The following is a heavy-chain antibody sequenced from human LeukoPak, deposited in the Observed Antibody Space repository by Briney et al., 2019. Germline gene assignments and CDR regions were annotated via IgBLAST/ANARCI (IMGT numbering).Heavy chain of an antibody. J-gene: IGHJ4*02. CDR1: GGSISSYY. V-gene: IGHV4-59*01. CDR3: ARDRSRDGYNRFDY. D-gene: IGHD5-24*01. CDR2: IYYSGST. Sequence: PSETLSLTCTVSGGSISSYYWTWIRQPPGKGLEWIGYIYYSGSTNYNPSLKSRVTISVDTSKNQFSLKLSSVTAADTAVYYCARDRSRDGYNRFDYWGQGTLVTVSS.